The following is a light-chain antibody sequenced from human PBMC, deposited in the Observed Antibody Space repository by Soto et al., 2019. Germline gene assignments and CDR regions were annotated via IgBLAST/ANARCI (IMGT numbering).Light chain of an antibody. J-gene: IGKJ1*01. CDR3: QQYGSSPKT. CDR1: QSVSSSY. V-gene: IGKV3-20*01. Sequence: DNVVPRSPAQLPLFKGERATLSCRVSQSVSSSYLAWYQQKPGQAPRLLIYDASSRATGIPDRFSGSGSGTDFTLTISSLEPEDFAVYFCQQYGSSPKTVGQGTKVDIK. CDR2: DAS.